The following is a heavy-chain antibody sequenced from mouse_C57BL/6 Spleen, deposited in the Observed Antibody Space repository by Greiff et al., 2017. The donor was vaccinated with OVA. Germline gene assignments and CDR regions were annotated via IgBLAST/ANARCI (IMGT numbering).Heavy chain of an antibody. J-gene: IGHJ2*01. V-gene: IGHV1-82*01. CDR3: ARSGYGSSSDYFDY. CDR1: GYAFSSSW. CDR2: IYPGDGDT. Sequence: VKLMESGPELVKPGASVKISCKASGYAFSSSWMNWVKQRPGKGLEWIGRIYPGDGDTNYNGKFKGKATLTADKSSSTAYMQLSSLTSEDSAVYFCARSGYGSSSDYFDYWGQGTTLTVSS. D-gene: IGHD1-1*01.